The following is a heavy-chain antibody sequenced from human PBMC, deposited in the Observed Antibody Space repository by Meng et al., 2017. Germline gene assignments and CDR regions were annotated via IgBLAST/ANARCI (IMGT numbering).Heavy chain of an antibody. J-gene: IGHJ4*02. V-gene: IGHV3-30*07. CDR3: ARDCSGGSCN. CDR1: GLTFSSYA. CDR2: ISYDGSNK. Sequence: QWQLVGPGGGGGQPGRSLRLSCAAPGLTFSSYAMHWVRQAPGKGLEWVAVISYDGSNKYYADSVKGRFTISRDNSKNTLYLKMNSLRAEDTAVYYCARDCSGGSCNWGQGTLVTVSS. D-gene: IGHD2-15*01.